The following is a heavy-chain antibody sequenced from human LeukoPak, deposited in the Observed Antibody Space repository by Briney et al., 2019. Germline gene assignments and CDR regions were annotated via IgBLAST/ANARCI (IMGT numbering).Heavy chain of an antibody. CDR1: GGSISSSGYC. J-gene: IGHJ4*02. V-gene: IGHV4-39*01. Sequence: SETLSLTCTVSGGSISSSGYCWGWIRQPPGKGLEWIGSIDYSGNTNYNPSLKSRVTIAVDMSKNQFSLKLSSVTAADTAVYCCARRRWSDDELVGYYWGQGTLVTVSS. D-gene: IGHD2-15*01. CDR3: ARRRWSDDELVGYY. CDR2: IDYSGNT.